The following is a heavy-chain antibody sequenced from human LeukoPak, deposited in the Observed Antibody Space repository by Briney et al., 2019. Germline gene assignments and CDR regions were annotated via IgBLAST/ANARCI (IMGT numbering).Heavy chain of an antibody. D-gene: IGHD6-6*01. CDR2: ISTSGST. Sequence: SETLSLTCSVSGGSISSNYWSWIRQPAGKGPEWIGRISTSGSTNYNPSLKSRVTMSLDTSKNHFSLNVTSVSAADTALYYCVREYTSSSRALDNWGQGILVTVSS. J-gene: IGHJ4*02. V-gene: IGHV4-4*07. CDR1: GGSISSNY. CDR3: VREYTSSSRALDN.